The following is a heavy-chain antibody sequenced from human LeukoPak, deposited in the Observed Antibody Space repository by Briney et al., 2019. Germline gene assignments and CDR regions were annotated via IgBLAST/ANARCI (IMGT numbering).Heavy chain of an antibody. CDR3: ARDLGIAVAGTVFDY. CDR2: INPNSGGT. Sequence: ASVKVSCKASGYTFSGYYMHWVRQAPGQGLEWVGWINPNSGGTNYAQKFQGRVTMTRDTSISTAYMELSRLLSGDTAVYYCARDLGIAVAGTVFDYWGQGTLVTVSS. CDR1: GYTFSGYY. D-gene: IGHD6-19*01. V-gene: IGHV1-2*02. J-gene: IGHJ4*02.